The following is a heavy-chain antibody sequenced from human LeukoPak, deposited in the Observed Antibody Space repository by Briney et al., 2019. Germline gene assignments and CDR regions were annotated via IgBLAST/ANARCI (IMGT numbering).Heavy chain of an antibody. CDR3: ARPRPGYYMDV. CDR1: GFTFSSYW. D-gene: IGHD1-1*01. CDR2: IKQDGSGK. V-gene: IGHV3-7*01. J-gene: IGHJ6*03. Sequence: GGSLRLSCAASGFTFSSYWMSWVRQAPGKGLEWVANIKQDGSGKYYVDSVKGRFTISRDNAKNSLYLQMNSLRAEDTAVYYCARPRPGYYMDVWGKGTTVTVSS.